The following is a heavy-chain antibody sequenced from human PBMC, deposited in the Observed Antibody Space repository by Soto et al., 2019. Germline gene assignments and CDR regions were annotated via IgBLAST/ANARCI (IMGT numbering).Heavy chain of an antibody. CDR3: AKDFVGGYCSSTSCHSNWFDP. CDR1: GFTFSSYA. CDR2: ISGSGGST. J-gene: IGHJ5*02. D-gene: IGHD2-2*01. V-gene: IGHV3-23*01. Sequence: GGSLRLSCAASGFTFSSYAMSWVRQAPGKGLEWVSAISGSGGSTYYADSGKGRFTISRDNSKNTLYLQMNSLRAEDTAVYYCAKDFVGGYCSSTSCHSNWFDPWGQGTLVTVSS.